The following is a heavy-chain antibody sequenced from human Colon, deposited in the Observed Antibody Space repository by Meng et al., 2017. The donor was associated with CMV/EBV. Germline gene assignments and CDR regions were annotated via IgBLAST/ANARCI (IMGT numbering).Heavy chain of an antibody. D-gene: IGHD2-15*01. V-gene: IGHV3-74*03. CDR1: GFTFSNFW. Sequence: GGSLRLSCAASGFTFSNFWMDWVRQAPGKGLVWVSRISPDGSSAAYADSVRGRFTISRDNAKNTLYLQMNSLRVEDTAVYYCARDTPHNAFEPWGHGTLVTVSS. J-gene: IGHJ5*02. CDR3: ARDTPHNAFEP. CDR2: ISPDGSSA.